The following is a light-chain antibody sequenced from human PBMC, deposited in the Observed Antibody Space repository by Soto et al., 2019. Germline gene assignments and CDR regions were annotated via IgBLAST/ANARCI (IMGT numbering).Light chain of an antibody. CDR1: QSVSSY. CDR3: QQRSNWPPT. J-gene: IGKJ4*01. Sequence: EIVLTQSPATLSLSPGERATLSCRASQSVSSYLTWYQQRPGQAPMLLIYDASHRASGLPARFSGSVSGTDFTLTISSLEPEDFAVYYCQQRSNWPPTFGGGTKVEIK. V-gene: IGKV3-11*01. CDR2: DAS.